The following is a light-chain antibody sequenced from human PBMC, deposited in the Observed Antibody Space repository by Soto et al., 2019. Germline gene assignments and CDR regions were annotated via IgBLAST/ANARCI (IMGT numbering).Light chain of an antibody. V-gene: IGKV1-5*01. CDR3: QQYNRYSRS. J-gene: IGKJ1*01. CDR2: DAS. Sequence: DIQMTQSPSTLSASVGDRVTITCRASQSISSWLAWYQQKPGKAPKLLIYDASSLESGVPSRFSRSGSGTEFTLTIRRLQPDDCATYYCQQYNRYSRSFGQGTKVEIK. CDR1: QSISSW.